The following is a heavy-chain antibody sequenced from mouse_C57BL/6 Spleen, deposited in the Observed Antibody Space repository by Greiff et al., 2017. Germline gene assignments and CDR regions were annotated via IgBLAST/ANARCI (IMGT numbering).Heavy chain of an antibody. CDR3: ARESYYDYDWCFDV. CDR2: ISYDGSN. CDR1: GYSITSGYY. D-gene: IGHD2-4*01. J-gene: IGHJ1*03. V-gene: IGHV3-6*01. Sequence: EVKLVESGPGLVKPSQSLSLTCSVTGYSITSGYYWNWIRQFPGNNLEWMGYISYDGSNNYNPSLKNRISVTRDTAKNQFFLKLNSVTTEDTATYYCARESYYDYDWCFDVWGTGTTVTVSS.